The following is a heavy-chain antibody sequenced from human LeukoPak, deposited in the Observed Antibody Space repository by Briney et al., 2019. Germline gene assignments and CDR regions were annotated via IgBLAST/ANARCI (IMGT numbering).Heavy chain of an antibody. CDR2: IGPTGFDR. J-gene: IGHJ4*02. Sequence: GSLRLSCTTSGLTFSTSGFNWVRQAPGKGLEWVASIGPTGFDRYHADSIKGRFTISRDNANNFPYLQMDSLRAEDTAVYYCATETNGRHYDYWGQGTLLTVSS. D-gene: IGHD1-14*01. CDR3: ATETNGRHYDY. V-gene: IGHV3-21*06. CDR1: GLTFSTSG.